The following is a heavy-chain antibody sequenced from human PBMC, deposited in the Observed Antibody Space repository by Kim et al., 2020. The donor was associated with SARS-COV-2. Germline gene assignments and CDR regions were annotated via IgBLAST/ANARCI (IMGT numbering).Heavy chain of an antibody. Sequence: KYSADSVKGRFTLSRENSKNTLYLQMNSLRAEDTAVYYCAREIVSYYGMDVWGQGTTVTVSS. V-gene: IGHV3-30*01. CDR2: K. J-gene: IGHJ6*02. CDR3: AREIVSYYGMDV. D-gene: IGHD1-26*01.